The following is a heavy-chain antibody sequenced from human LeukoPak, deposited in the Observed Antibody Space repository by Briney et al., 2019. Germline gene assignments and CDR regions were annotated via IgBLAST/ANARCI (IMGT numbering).Heavy chain of an antibody. D-gene: IGHD3/OR15-3a*01. CDR2: INPNSGGT. J-gene: IGHJ4*02. CDR3: ARARGNNYGFFNY. Sequence: ASVKVSCKASGYTFTGYYMHWVRQAPGQGLEWMGWINPNSGGTNYAQKFQGRVTMTRDTSISTAYMELSRLRSDDTAVYYCARARGNNYGFFNYWGQGILVTVSS. CDR1: GYTFTGYY. V-gene: IGHV1-2*02.